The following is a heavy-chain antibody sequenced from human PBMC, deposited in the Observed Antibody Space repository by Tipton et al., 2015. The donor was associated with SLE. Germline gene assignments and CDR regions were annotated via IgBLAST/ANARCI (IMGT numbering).Heavy chain of an antibody. CDR2: IHTDGVT. CDR1: GFTFSSYA. CDR3: AASPGGAGRGRGH. D-gene: IGHD1-26*01. J-gene: IGHJ4*02. V-gene: IGHV3-23*03. Sequence: GSLRLSCATSGFTFSSYAMTWVLQAPGKGLEWVSIIHTDGVTYYADSVKGRFTISRDDSQNTLYLGMNRLRAEYTARYYCAASPGGAGRGRGHWGQGTLAAVSS.